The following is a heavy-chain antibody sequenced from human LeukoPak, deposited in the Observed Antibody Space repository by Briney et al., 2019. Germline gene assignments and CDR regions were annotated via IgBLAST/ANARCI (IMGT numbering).Heavy chain of an antibody. D-gene: IGHD6-19*01. CDR3: ATKQWLAPPPDS. CDR1: GLTVSKYW. Sequence: GGSLRLSCAASGLTVSKYWMLWVRQAPGKGLGSVSRINTDGAVTTYADSVKGRFTVSRDTAANTMFLQMNSVRDEDTAVYYCATKQWLAPPPDSWGQGTPVTVSS. CDR2: INTDGAVT. V-gene: IGHV3-74*01. J-gene: IGHJ4*02.